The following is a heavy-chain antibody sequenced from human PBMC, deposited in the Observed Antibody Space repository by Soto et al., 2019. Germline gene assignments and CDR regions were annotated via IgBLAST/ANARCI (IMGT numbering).Heavy chain of an antibody. D-gene: IGHD6-19*01. Sequence: ASVKDPFKSSRYTFSVYYIHWVRHAPGQGPEWVGWINPNNGDTNYAQKYQGRVTMTRDTSITTVYMELNSLRSDDTAVYYCAIGRSVAGKKFDYWGQGTLVTVSS. J-gene: IGHJ4*02. CDR1: RYTFSVYY. CDR3: AIGRSVAGKKFDY. V-gene: IGHV1-2*02. CDR2: INPNNGDT.